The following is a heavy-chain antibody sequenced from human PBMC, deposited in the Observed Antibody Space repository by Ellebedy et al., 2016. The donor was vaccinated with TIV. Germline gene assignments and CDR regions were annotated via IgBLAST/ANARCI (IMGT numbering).Heavy chain of an antibody. CDR2: ISGSSLTI. CDR3: ARDMAWGNERVNDALDI. J-gene: IGHJ3*02. CDR1: GFTFTPYS. V-gene: IGHV3-48*04. Sequence: GESLKISCAASGFTFTPYSMNWVRQAPGKGLEWISYISGSSLTIYYADSVKGRFTISRDNAKNSLYRQMSSLTADDTAVYYCARDMAWGNERVNDALDIWGQGTMVTVSA. D-gene: IGHD7-27*01.